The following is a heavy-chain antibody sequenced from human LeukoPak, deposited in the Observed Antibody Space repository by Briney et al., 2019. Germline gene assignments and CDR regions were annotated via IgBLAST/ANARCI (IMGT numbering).Heavy chain of an antibody. CDR2: ISGSGGNT. CDR3: AKAGSIKFDF. J-gene: IGHJ4*02. D-gene: IGHD1-26*01. V-gene: IGHV3-23*01. Sequence: GGSLRLSCAASGFTFSSYAMSWVRQAPGKGLEWVSGISGSGGNTYYADSVKGRFTISRDNSKNTLYLQMNSLRTEDTAVYYCAKAGSIKFDFWGQGTLVTVSS. CDR1: GFTFSSYA.